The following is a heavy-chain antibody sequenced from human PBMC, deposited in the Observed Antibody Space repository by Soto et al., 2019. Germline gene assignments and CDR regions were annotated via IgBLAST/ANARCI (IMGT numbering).Heavy chain of an antibody. J-gene: IGHJ4*02. CDR2: TRPNNGNT. D-gene: IGHD3-10*01. V-gene: IGHV1-18*01. CDR1: CYTVRLYG. CDR3: VRDLDGSGSYYTDY. Sequence: QVQLVQSGAAVKKPWASVKVSCKSSCYTVRLYGINWVRQAPGQGLEWMGWTRPNNGNTKYAQNLQGRVTMTTDTSTSTAYMELRSLRPDDPAVYYCVRDLDGSGSYYTDYWGQGTLVTVSS.